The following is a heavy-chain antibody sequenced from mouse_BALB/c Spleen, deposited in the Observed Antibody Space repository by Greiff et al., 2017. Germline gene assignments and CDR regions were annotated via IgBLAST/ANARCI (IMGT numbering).Heavy chain of an antibody. CDR1: GYSITSDYA. CDR3: ARRDYDGDYYAVDY. V-gene: IGHV3-2*02. J-gene: IGHJ4*01. Sequence: EVQLQQSGPGLVKPSQSLSLTCTVTGYSITSDYAWNWIRQFPGNKLEWMGYISYSGSTSYNPSLKSRISITRDTSKNQFFLQLNSVTTEDTATYYCARRDYDGDYYAVDYWGQGTSVTVSS. D-gene: IGHD2-4*01. CDR2: ISYSGST.